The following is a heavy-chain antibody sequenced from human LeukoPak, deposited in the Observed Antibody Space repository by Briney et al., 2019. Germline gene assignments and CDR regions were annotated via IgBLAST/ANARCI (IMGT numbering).Heavy chain of an antibody. CDR1: GYTFTSYD. CDR2: MNPNSGNT. D-gene: IGHD2-15*01. V-gene: IGHV1-8*01. J-gene: IGHJ4*02. CDR3: ARALGYCSGSSCYRYYFDY. Sequence: GASVKVSCKASGYTFTSYDINWVRQATGQGLEWMGWMNPNSGNTGYAQKFQGRVTMTRNTSISTAYMELSSLRSEDTAVYYCARALGYCSGSSCYRYYFDYWGQGTLVTVSS.